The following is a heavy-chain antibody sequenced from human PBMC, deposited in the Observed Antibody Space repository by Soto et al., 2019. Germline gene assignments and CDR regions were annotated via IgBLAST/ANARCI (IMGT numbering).Heavy chain of an antibody. CDR2: ISYDGSNK. CDR1: GFTFSSYA. CDR3: ARECRIAADGQATAYYYYGMDV. D-gene: IGHD6-13*01. J-gene: IGHJ6*02. Sequence: GGSLRLSCAASGFTFSSYAMHWVRQAPGKGLGWVAVISYDGSNKYYADSVKGRFTVSRDNSKNTLYLQMNSLRAEDTAVYYCARECRIAADGQATAYYYYGMDVWGQGTTVTVSS. V-gene: IGHV3-30-3*01.